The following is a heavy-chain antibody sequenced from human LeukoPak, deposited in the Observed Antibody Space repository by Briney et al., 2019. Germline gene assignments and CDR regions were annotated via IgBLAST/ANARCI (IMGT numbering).Heavy chain of an antibody. CDR2: ISSSSSYI. D-gene: IGHD3-22*01. J-gene: IGHJ4*02. CDR3: ARDLNDYYSYYFDY. Sequence: PGRSLRLSCAASGFTFSSYGMHWVRQAPGKGLEWVSCISSSSSYIYYADSVKGRFTISRDNAKNSLYLQMNSLRAEDSAVYFCARDLNDYYSYYFDYWGQGTLVTVSS. CDR1: GFTFSSYG. V-gene: IGHV3-21*01.